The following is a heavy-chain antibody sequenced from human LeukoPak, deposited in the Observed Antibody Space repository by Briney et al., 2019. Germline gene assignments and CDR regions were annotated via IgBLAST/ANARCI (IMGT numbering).Heavy chain of an antibody. Sequence: PGGSLRLSCAASGFTFSSYGMHWVRQAPGKGLEWVAVISYDGSNKYYADSVKGRFTISRDNAKNTLYLQMNSLRAEDTAVYYCAKVGNGFGYYFDYWGQGTLVTVSS. D-gene: IGHD5-18*01. V-gene: IGHV3-30*18. CDR3: AKVGNGFGYYFDY. J-gene: IGHJ4*02. CDR2: ISYDGSNK. CDR1: GFTFSSYG.